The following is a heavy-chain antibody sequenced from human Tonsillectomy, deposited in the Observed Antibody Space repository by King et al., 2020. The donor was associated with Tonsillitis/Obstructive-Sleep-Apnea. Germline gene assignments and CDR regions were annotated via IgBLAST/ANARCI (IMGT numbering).Heavy chain of an antibody. Sequence: QLVQSGAEVKKPGESLKISCKGSGYSFTSYWIGWVRQMPGKGLEWMGIIYPVDSDTRYRPSFQGQCTISAEKSISTAYLQWSSLTASDTAMFYCARPAPSLNDAFDIWGQGTMVTVSS. CDR2: IYPVDSDT. CDR1: GYSFTSYW. CDR3: ARPAPSLNDAFDI. V-gene: IGHV5-51*01. J-gene: IGHJ3*02.